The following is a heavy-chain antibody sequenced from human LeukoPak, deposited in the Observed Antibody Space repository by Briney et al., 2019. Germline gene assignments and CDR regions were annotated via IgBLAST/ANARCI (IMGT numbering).Heavy chain of an antibody. D-gene: IGHD4-23*01. CDR1: GFTFSSYS. J-gene: IGHJ6*03. V-gene: IGHV3-21*01. CDR3: ARDPIGGLYYYYMDF. CDR2: ISSSSSYI. Sequence: GGSLRLSCAASGFTFSSYSMNWVRQAPGKGLEWVSSISSSSSYIYYADSVRGRFTISRDNAKHSLYLQMNSLRAEDTAVYYCARDPIGGLYYYYMDFWGKGTTVTVSS.